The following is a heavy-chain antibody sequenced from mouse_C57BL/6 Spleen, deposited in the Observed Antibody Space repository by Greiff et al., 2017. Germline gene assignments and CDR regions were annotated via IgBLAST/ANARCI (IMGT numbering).Heavy chain of an antibody. J-gene: IGHJ3*01. Sequence: QVQLQQPGAELVRPGTSVKLSCKASGYTFTSYWMHWVKQRPGQGLEWIGVIDPSDSYTNYNQKFKGKATLTVDTSSSTAYMQLRSLTSEDSAVYYCASYDYGSSYRFAYWGQGTLGTVSA. CDR3: ASYDYGSSYRFAY. CDR2: IDPSDSYT. V-gene: IGHV1-59*01. CDR1: GYTFTSYW. D-gene: IGHD1-1*01.